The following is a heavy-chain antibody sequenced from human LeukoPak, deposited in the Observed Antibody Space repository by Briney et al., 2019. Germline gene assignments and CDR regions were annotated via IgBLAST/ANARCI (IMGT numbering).Heavy chain of an antibody. J-gene: IGHJ4*02. Sequence: VASVKVSCKASGYTFTGYYMHWVRQAPGQGLEWMGWINPNSGGTNYAQKFQGRVTMTRDTSISTAYMELSRLRSDDTAVYYCARSSAAGYYFDYWGQGTLVTVSS. CDR1: GYTFTGYY. CDR3: ARSSAAGYYFDY. CDR2: INPNSGGT. V-gene: IGHV1-2*02. D-gene: IGHD6-13*01.